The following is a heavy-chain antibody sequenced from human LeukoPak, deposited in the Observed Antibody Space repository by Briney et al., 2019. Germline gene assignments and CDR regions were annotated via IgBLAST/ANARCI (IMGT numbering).Heavy chain of an antibody. Sequence: PGRSLRLSCAASGFTFSSYGMHWVRQAPGKGLEWVAVISYDGSNKYYADSEKGRFTISRDNSKNSLYQQMNSLRAEDTAVYYCAKSRGTMYYFAYWGQGTLVTVSS. CDR2: ISYDGSNK. CDR3: AKSRGTMYYFAY. CDR1: GFTFSSYG. J-gene: IGHJ4*02. V-gene: IGHV3-30*18. D-gene: IGHD1-7*01.